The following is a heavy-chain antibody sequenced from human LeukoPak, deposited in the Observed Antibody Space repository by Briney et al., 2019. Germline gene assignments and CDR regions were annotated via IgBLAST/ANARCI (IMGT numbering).Heavy chain of an antibody. CDR1: GASISRYY. J-gene: IGHJ4*02. D-gene: IGHD4-17*01. CDR2: IHYTGGT. V-gene: IGHV4-59*01. Sequence: SETLSLTCTVSGASISRYYWSWIRQPPGKGLEWIGYIHYTGGTNYSPSLKSRVTMSVDTSKNQFSLKLSSVTTADRAVYYCARGTVTTEYFDYWGQGTLVTVSS. CDR3: ARGTVTTEYFDY.